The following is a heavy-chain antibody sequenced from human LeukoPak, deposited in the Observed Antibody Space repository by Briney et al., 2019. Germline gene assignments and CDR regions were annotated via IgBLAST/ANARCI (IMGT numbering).Heavy chain of an antibody. Sequence: SVKVSCKASGGTFSSYAISWVRQAPGQGLEWMGRIIPILGIANYAQKFQGRVTITADKSTSTAYMELSSLRSEDTAVYYCARGPTKAGIAAAIDYWGQGTLVTVSS. J-gene: IGHJ4*02. CDR3: ARGPTKAGIAAAIDY. CDR1: GGTFSSYA. V-gene: IGHV1-69*04. D-gene: IGHD6-13*01. CDR2: IIPILGIA.